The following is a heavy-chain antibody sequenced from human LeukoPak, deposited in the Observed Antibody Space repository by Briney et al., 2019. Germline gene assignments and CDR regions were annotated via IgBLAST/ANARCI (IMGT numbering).Heavy chain of an antibody. D-gene: IGHD3-10*01. CDR2: FDPENGET. Sequence: ASVTVSCKVSGYTLTELSMHWVRQAPGKGLEWMGGFDPENGETIFAQTFQGRVAMTEDTSTDTTYMELSSLRSEDTAVYYCATDQGRFGDPSFDYWGQGTLVTVSS. V-gene: IGHV1-24*01. J-gene: IGHJ4*02. CDR1: GYTLTELS. CDR3: ATDQGRFGDPSFDY.